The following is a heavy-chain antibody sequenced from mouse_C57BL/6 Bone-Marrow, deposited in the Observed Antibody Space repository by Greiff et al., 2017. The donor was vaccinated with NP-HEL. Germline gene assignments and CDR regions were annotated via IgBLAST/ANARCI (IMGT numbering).Heavy chain of an antibody. CDR2: IRSKSNNYAT. Sequence: EVQLVESGGGLVQPKGSLKLSCAASGFSFNTYAMNWVRQAPGKGLEWVARIRSKSNNYATYYADSVKDRFTITRDDSESMLYLQMNNLKTEDTAMYYCVSPYYDYDTWFAYWGQGTLVTVSA. J-gene: IGHJ3*01. CDR3: VSPYYDYDTWFAY. D-gene: IGHD2-4*01. CDR1: GFSFNTYA. V-gene: IGHV10-1*01.